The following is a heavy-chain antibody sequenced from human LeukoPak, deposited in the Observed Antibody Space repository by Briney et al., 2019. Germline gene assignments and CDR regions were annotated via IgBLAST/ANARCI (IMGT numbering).Heavy chain of an antibody. J-gene: IGHJ4*02. Sequence: GGSLRLSCAASGFTFSGYWMHWVRQAPGKGLVWVSRINSVGITTSYADSVKGRFTISRDNAKNTLYLQMNSLRAEDTAVYYCARDGGYYDSSGTSFDYWGQGTLVTVSS. CDR1: GFTFSGYW. CDR2: INSVGITT. CDR3: ARDGGYYDSSGTSFDY. D-gene: IGHD3-22*01. V-gene: IGHV3-74*01.